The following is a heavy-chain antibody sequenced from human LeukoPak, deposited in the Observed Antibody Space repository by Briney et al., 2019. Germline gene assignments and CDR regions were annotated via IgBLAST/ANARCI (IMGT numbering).Heavy chain of an antibody. V-gene: IGHV3-30-3*01. CDR1: GFTFSSYA. D-gene: IGHD4/OR15-4a*01. CDR3: AKDKGAQNHFYYYGMDV. Sequence: GGSLRLSCAASGFTFSSYAMHWVRQAPGKGLEWVAVISYDGSNKDYADSVKGRFTISRDNSKNTLYLQMNSLRAEDTAVYYCAKDKGAQNHFYYYGMDVWGQGTTVTVSS. J-gene: IGHJ6*02. CDR2: ISYDGSNK.